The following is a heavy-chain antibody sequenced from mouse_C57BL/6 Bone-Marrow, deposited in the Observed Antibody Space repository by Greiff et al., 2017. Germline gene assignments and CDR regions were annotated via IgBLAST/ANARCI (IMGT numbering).Heavy chain of an antibody. J-gene: IGHJ2*01. V-gene: IGHV1-59*01. D-gene: IGHD1-1*02. CDR1: GYTFTSYW. CDR3: ACDYGPYFDY. Sequence: QVQLQQPGAELVRPGTSVKLSCKASGYTFTSYWMHWVKQRPGQGLEWIGVIDPSDSYTNYNQKFKGKATLTVDTSSSTAYMQLSSLTSEDSAVYYCACDYGPYFDYWGQGTTLTVSS. CDR2: IDPSDSYT.